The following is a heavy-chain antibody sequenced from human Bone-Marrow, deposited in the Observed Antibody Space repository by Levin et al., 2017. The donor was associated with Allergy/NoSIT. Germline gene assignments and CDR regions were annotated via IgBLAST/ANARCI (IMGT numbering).Heavy chain of an antibody. J-gene: IGHJ5*01. V-gene: IGHV4-61*02. CDR2: MFAGGAA. D-gene: IGHD2/OR15-2a*01. CDR1: GDSISNTHHY. CDR3: ARDETFNSWHVGWFDS. Sequence: PSETLSLTCTVSGDSISNTHHYWSWIRQPAGTGLEWIGRMFAGGAATYKRSLRSRVTISIDTSKNQLSLKLTSVTSAYTAVYYCARDETFNSWHVGWFDSWGQGTLVTVSS.